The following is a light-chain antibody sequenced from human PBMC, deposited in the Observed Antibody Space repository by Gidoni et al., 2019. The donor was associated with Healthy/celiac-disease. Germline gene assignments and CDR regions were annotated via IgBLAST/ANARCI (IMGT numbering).Light chain of an antibody. CDR3: QQRSNWPPYT. J-gene: IGKJ2*01. CDR2: DAS. CDR1: QRVSSY. V-gene: IGKV3-11*01. Sequence: EIVLTQSPATLSLSPGQRATLSCRASQRVSSYLAWYQQTPGQAPRLLIYDASNRATGVPARFSGSGSVTDFTLTISGLEPEDFAVYYCQQRSNWPPYTFGQGTKLEIK.